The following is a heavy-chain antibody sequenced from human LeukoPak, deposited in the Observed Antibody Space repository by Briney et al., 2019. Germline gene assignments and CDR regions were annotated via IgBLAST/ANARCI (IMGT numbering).Heavy chain of an antibody. CDR1: GYTFSAYC. V-gene: IGHV1-18*01. CDR2: INAYSGHT. D-gene: IGHD6-19*01. Sequence: ASVKVSCKASGYTFSAYCITWVRQAPGQGLEFMGWINAYSGHTKYIENFQGRVTMTADTSTSTAYMELRSLTSDDTALYFCATEVFDRWYSSGWYAIDYWGQGTLVTVSS. J-gene: IGHJ4*02. CDR3: ATEVFDRWYSSGWYAIDY.